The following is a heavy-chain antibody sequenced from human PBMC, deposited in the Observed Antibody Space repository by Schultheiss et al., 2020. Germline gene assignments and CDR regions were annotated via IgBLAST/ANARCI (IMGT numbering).Heavy chain of an antibody. CDR2: INPNSGGT. CDR3: ASVGVLLWFGESSWFDP. Sequence: ASVKVSCKASGYTFTGYYMHWVRQAPGQGLEWMGWINPNSGGTNYAQKFQGRVTMTRDTSISTAYMELSRLRSDDTAVYYCASVGVLLWFGESSWFDPWGQGTLVTVAS. CDR1: GYTFTGYY. D-gene: IGHD3-10*01. J-gene: IGHJ5*02. V-gene: IGHV1-2*02.